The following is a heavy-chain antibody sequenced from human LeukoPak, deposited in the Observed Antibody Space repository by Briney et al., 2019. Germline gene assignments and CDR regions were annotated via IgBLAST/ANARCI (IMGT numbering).Heavy chain of an antibody. Sequence: SETLSLTCTVSGGSIGSGSYYWSWIRQPAGKGLEWIGRIYTSGSTNYNPSLKSRVTISVDTSKNQFSLKLSSVTAADTAVYYCARAGNTRFDYWGQGTLVTVSS. D-gene: IGHD2/OR15-2a*01. CDR1: GGSIGSGSYY. CDR3: ARAGNTRFDY. CDR2: IYTSGST. V-gene: IGHV4-61*02. J-gene: IGHJ4*02.